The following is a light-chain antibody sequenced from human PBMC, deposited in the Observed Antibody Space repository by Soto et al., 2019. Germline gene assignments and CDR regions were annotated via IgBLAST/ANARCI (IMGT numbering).Light chain of an antibody. CDR3: SSHAGSKRV. V-gene: IGLV2-8*01. Sequence: SVLTQPPSASGSPGQSVTISCTGTSSDVGGYNYVSWYQQHPGKAPKLMIYEVSKRPSGFPDRFSGSKFGNTASLTVSVLQAEDEADYYCSSHAGSKRVFGTGTKVTVL. CDR1: SSDVGGYNY. CDR2: EVS. J-gene: IGLJ1*01.